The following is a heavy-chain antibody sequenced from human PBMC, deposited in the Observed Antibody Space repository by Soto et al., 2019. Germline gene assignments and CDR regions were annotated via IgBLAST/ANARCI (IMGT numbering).Heavy chain of an antibody. CDR1: GGSISSYY. CDR2: INHSGST. Sequence: PSETLSLTCTVSGGSISSYYWSWIRQPPGKGLEWIGEINHSGSTNYNPSLKSRVTISVDTSKNQFSLKLSSVTAADTAVYYCARGTWFGELFVNWFDPWGQGTLVTVSS. CDR3: ARGTWFGELFVNWFDP. J-gene: IGHJ5*02. D-gene: IGHD3-10*01. V-gene: IGHV4-34*01.